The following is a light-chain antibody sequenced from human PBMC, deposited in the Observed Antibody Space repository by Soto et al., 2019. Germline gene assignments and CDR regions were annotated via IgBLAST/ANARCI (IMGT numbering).Light chain of an antibody. Sequence: EIVMTQSPATLSVSPGERATLSCRASQSVSSNLAWYQQKPGQTPKLLIYVASTRATGIPARFSGSGSGIEFTLTIRSLQSEDFAVYYCQQYNVWPLTFGGGTKVEFK. CDR2: VAS. V-gene: IGKV3-15*01. CDR3: QQYNVWPLT. CDR1: QSVSSN. J-gene: IGKJ4*01.